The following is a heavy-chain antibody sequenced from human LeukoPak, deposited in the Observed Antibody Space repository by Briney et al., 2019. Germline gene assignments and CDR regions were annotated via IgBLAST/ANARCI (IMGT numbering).Heavy chain of an antibody. Sequence: PSETLSLTCTVSGGSISRHYWSWIRQPPGKGLEWIGYIYYGGSSNYNPSLKSRVTISVDTSKNQFSLKLSSVTAADTAVYYCARDGRSDWYGWYFDFWGRGTLVTVSS. CDR2: IYYGGSS. D-gene: IGHD6-19*01. CDR1: GGSISRHY. CDR3: ARDGRSDWYGWYFDF. J-gene: IGHJ2*01. V-gene: IGHV4-59*11.